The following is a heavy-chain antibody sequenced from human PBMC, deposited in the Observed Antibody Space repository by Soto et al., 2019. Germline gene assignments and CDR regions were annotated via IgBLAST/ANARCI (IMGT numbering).Heavy chain of an antibody. V-gene: IGHV3-33*01. J-gene: IGHJ6*02. CDR2: IWYDGSNK. CDR3: ARSRGATFSFYYYYYGMDV. D-gene: IGHD1-26*01. Sequence: SLRLSCAASGFTFSSYGMHWVRQAPGKGLEWVAVIWYDGSNKYYADSVKGRFTISRDNSKNTLYLQMNSLRAEDTAVYYCARSRGATFSFYYYYYGMDVWGQGTTVTVSS. CDR1: GFTFSSYG.